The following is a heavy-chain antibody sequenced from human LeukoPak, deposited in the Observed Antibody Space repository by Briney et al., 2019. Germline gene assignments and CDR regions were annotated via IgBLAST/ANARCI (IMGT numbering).Heavy chain of an antibody. Sequence: KPSETLSLTCAVYGGSLSGYYWSWIRQPPGKGLEWIGEINHSGSTNYNPSLKSRVTISVDTSKNQFSLKLSSVTAADTAVYYCARGRKGRGWPTGYYYYYGMDVWGQGTTVTVSS. J-gene: IGHJ6*02. V-gene: IGHV4-34*01. CDR1: GGSLSGYY. D-gene: IGHD6-19*01. CDR2: INHSGST. CDR3: ARGRKGRGWPTGYYYYYGMDV.